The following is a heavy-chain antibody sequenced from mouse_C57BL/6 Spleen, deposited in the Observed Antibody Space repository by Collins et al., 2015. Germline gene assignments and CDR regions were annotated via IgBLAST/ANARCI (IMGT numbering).Heavy chain of an antibody. D-gene: IGHD1-1*01. CDR2: IDPETGGT. J-gene: IGHJ4*01. CDR1: GYTFTDYE. V-gene: IGHV1-15*01. Sequence: QVQLQQSGAELVRPGASVTLSCKASGYTFTDYEMHWVKQTPVHGLEWIGAIDPETGGTAYNQKFKGKAILTADKSSSTAYMELRSLTSEDSAVYYCTRGAVVATGDAMDYWGQGTSVTVSS. CDR3: TRGAVVATGDAMDY.